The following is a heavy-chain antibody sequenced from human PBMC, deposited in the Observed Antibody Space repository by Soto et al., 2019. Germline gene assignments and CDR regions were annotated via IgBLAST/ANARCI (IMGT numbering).Heavy chain of an antibody. CDR3: ARDNEKEWAAAGPTYYFDY. CDR2: IRYNGSKK. CDR1: GFTFSSYG. D-gene: IGHD6-13*01. J-gene: IGHJ4*02. Sequence: PGGSLRLSCAASGFTFSSYGMHWVRQAPGKGLEWVEVIRYNGSKKYYADSVKGRFTISRDNSKNTLFLQMNSLRAEDTAVFYCARDNEKEWAAAGPTYYFDYWGQGTLVTVSS. V-gene: IGHV3-33*01.